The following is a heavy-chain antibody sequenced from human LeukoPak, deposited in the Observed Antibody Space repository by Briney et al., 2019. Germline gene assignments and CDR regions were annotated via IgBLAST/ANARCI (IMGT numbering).Heavy chain of an antibody. D-gene: IGHD6-19*01. CDR1: GFTFSSYA. Sequence: PGRSLRLSCAASGFTFSSYAMHWVRQAPGKGLEWVAVISYDGSNKYYADSVKGRFTISRDNSKNTLYLQMNSLRAEDTAVYYCAKDLQWLAPNYYYYGMDVWGQGTTVTVSS. V-gene: IGHV3-30*04. CDR2: ISYDGSNK. CDR3: AKDLQWLAPNYYYYGMDV. J-gene: IGHJ6*02.